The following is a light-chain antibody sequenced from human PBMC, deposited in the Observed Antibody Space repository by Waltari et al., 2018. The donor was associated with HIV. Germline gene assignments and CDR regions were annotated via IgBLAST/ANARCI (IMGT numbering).Light chain of an antibody. CDR2: KDS. CDR3: QSADSSDTSWV. Sequence: SYELTQPPSVSVSPGQTARITCSGDALPKQYAYWYQQKPGQAPVLVIYKDSERPSGIPERFSGSSSGTTVTLTISGVQAEDEADYYCQSADSSDTSWVFGGGTQLTVL. CDR1: ALPKQY. V-gene: IGLV3-25*03. J-gene: IGLJ3*02.